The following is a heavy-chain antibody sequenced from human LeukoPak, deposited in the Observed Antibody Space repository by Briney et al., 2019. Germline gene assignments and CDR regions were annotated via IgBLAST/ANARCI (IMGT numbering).Heavy chain of an antibody. CDR2: VDPEDGET. CDR3: ATNPRYCSSTRCYFP. V-gene: IGHV1-69-2*01. J-gene: IGHJ5*02. D-gene: IGHD2-2*01. CDR1: GYTFTDYY. Sequence: ASVKVSCKVSGYTFTDYYMHWVQQAPGKGLEWMGLVDPEDGETIYAEKFQGRVTITADTSTDTAYMELSSLRSEDTAVYYCATNPRYCSSTRCYFPWGQGTLVTVSS.